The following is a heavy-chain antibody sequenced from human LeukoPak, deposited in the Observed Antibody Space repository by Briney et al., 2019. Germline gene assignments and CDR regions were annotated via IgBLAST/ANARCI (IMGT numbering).Heavy chain of an antibody. CDR1: GFNFGDYA. CDR3: SRADSWSFNS. D-gene: IGHD2-15*01. V-gene: IGHV3-49*04. Sequence: QPGRSPRLSCATSGFNFGDYAMTWVRQAPGKGLEWVGIVRKKASGGATAYAASVRGRFTIPRDDSNSIAYLQMNSLQTEDTAMYYCSRADSWSFNSWGQGTLVTVSS. CDR2: VRKKASGGAT. J-gene: IGHJ4*02.